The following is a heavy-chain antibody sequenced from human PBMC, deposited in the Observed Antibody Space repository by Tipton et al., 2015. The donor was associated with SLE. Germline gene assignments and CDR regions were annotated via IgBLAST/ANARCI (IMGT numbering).Heavy chain of an antibody. J-gene: IGHJ6*02. D-gene: IGHD3-3*02. CDR1: GGSISSSSYY. CDR3: ARASPFYRLPYYYYSMDV. Sequence: TLSLTCTVSGGSISSSSYYWGWIRQPPGKGLEWIGSIYYSGSTYYNPSLKSRVTISVDTSKNQFSLKLSSVTAADTAVYYCARASPFYRLPYYYYSMDVWGQGTTVPVSS. V-gene: IGHV4-39*07. CDR2: IYYSGST.